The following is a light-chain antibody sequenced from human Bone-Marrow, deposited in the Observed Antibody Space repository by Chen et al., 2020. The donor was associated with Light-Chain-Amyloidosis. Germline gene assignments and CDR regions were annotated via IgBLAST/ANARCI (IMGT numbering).Light chain of an antibody. J-gene: IGLJ3*02. CDR2: EDS. CDR1: NIGSTS. Sequence: SYVLTQPSSVSVAPGQTATIACGGNNIGSTSVQWYQQTPGQAPLLVVYEDSDRPSGIPERWSGSNSGNTATLTISRVEAGDEADYYCQVWDRSRDRPVFGGGTKLTVL. CDR3: QVWDRSRDRPV. V-gene: IGLV3-21*02.